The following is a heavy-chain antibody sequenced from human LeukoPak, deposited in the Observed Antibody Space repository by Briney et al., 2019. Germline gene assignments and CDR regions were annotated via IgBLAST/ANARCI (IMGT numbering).Heavy chain of an antibody. CDR3: ARQSDYNTLTGYSSGYYFDY. Sequence: GESLKISCKGSGYSFTSYWIGWVRHMPGKGLEWMGIIYPGDSDTRYSPAFQGQVTISADKSSRTAYLQWSSLRASDTAIYYCARQSDYNTLTGYSSGYYFDYWGQGTLVTVSS. D-gene: IGHD3-9*01. V-gene: IGHV5-51*01. CDR2: IYPGDSDT. J-gene: IGHJ4*02. CDR1: GYSFTSYW.